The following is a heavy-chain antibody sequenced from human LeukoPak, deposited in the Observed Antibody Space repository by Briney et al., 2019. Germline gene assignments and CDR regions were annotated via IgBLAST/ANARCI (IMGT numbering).Heavy chain of an antibody. V-gene: IGHV3-30-3*01. CDR3: ARQETGYSSSWYVPGWFDP. D-gene: IGHD6-13*01. CDR2: ISYNGSNK. Sequence: PGGSLRLSCAASGFTFSSYAMHWVRQAAGKGLEWVAVISYNGSNKYYADSVKGRFTISRDNSKNTLYLQMNSLRAEDTAVYYCARQETGYSSSWYVPGWFDPWGQGTLVTVSS. J-gene: IGHJ5*02. CDR1: GFTFSSYA.